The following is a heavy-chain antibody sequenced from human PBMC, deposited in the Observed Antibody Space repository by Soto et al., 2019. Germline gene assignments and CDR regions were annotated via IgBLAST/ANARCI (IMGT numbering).Heavy chain of an antibody. D-gene: IGHD3-10*01. Sequence: VHLVESGGGLVKPGESLRVSCVASGLTFSNAWMSWVRQAPGKGLEWVGRIKSKTDGGTADYAAPVKGRCTISRDDSKNTLYLQMNSLKSEDTALYYCTTETIPWYWGQGTLVTVSS. CDR1: GLTFSNAW. V-gene: IGHV3-15*01. CDR2: IKSKTDGGTA. CDR3: TTETIPWY. J-gene: IGHJ4*02.